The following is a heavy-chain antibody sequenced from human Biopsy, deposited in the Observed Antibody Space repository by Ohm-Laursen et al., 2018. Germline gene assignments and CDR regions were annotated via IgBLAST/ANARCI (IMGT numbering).Heavy chain of an antibody. J-gene: IGHJ2*01. D-gene: IGHD5-24*01. Sequence: GTLSLTCTVSGGPIDSYYWSWIRQPPGKALEWIGYIYFTGRTSYNPSLKIRVTMSVNTSKKQFSLRLSSVTAANTAVYYCASAGYNPDWNFDLWGRGTRVTVSS. CDR3: ASAGYNPDWNFDL. V-gene: IGHV4-59*12. CDR2: IYFTGRT. CDR1: GGPIDSYY.